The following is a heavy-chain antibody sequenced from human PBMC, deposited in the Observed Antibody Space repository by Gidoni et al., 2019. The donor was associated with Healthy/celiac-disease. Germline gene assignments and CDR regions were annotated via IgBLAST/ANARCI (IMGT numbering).Heavy chain of an antibody. Sequence: QVQLQQWGAGLLKPSETLSLTCAVYGGSFSGYDWSWIRQPPGKGLEWIGELNHSGSTNYNPALKSRVTISVDTSKNQFSLKLSSVTAADTALYYCARVNYGSGSYYNHYYGMDVWGQGTTVTVSS. J-gene: IGHJ6*02. D-gene: IGHD3-10*01. CDR3: ARVNYGSGSYYNHYYGMDV. CDR2: LNHSGST. V-gene: IGHV4-34*01. CDR1: GGSFSGYD.